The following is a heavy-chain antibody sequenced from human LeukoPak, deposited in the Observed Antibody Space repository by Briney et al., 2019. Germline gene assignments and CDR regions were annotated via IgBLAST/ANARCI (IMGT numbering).Heavy chain of an antibody. CDR3: ARSLGGDGYKSLSLWYYYMDV. CDR2: IYYIGST. CDR1: GGSISSYY. J-gene: IGHJ6*03. D-gene: IGHD5-24*01. Sequence: SETLSLTCTVSGGSISSYYWSWIRHPPRKGLELIGYIYYIGSTNYNPSLKRRVTISVDTSKNQFSLQLSYAIAAETDVYYCARSLGGDGYKSLSLWYYYMDVWGKGTTVTVSS. V-gene: IGHV4-59*01.